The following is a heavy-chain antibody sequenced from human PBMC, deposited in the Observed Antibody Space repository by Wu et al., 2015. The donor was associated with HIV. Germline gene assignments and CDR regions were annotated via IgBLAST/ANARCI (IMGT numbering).Heavy chain of an antibody. J-gene: IGHJ1*01. CDR3: TKDEVPATETGISFKH. V-gene: IGHV1-46*01. Sequence: GLEWMGKMNSDGNGAYAQKFQDRITMTRDLSTTTVYMHLRRLKSEDTAVYYCTKDEVPATETGISFKHWGQGTLVTVSS. CDR2: MNSDGNGA. D-gene: IGHD2-2*01.